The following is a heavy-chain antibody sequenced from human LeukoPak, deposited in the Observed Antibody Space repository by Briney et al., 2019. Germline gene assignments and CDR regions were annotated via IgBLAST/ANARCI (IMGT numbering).Heavy chain of an antibody. J-gene: IGHJ4*02. D-gene: IGHD1-26*01. CDR2: INRDGGEF. CDR1: GFIFRKYW. Sequence: GGSLTLSCTASGFIFRKYWMAWVRQAPGKGLEWVANINRDGGEFHYADSVKGRFTISRDNAKNSLHLQMKSLRAEDTAVYFCARDSGSWGQGTLVTVSS. CDR3: ARDSGS. V-gene: IGHV3-7*01.